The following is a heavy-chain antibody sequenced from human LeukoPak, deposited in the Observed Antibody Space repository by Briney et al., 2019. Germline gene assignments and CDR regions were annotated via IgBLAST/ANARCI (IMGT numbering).Heavy chain of an antibody. V-gene: IGHV1-2*02. CDR1: GYTFTDYF. Sequence: ASVKVSCKASGYTFTDYFIHWVRQAPGQGPEWMGWINPKSGGTHYAQRFQGRVTMTRDTSISAAYMELKRLTSDDTAVYYCVKETGRRYFYDSSGHLDYWGQGTLVIVSS. CDR3: VKETGRRYFYDSSGHLDY. D-gene: IGHD3-22*01. J-gene: IGHJ4*02. CDR2: INPKSGGT.